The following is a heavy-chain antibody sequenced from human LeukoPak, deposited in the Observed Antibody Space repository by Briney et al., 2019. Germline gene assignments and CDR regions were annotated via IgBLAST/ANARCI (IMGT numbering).Heavy chain of an antibody. V-gene: IGHV1-69*02. Sequence: SVKVSCKASGGTLSSYTISWVRQAPGQGLEWMGRIIPILGIANYAQKFQGRVTITADKSTSTAYMELSSLRSEDTAVYYCARSRGYPRSGAFDIWGQGTMVTVSS. CDR2: IIPILGIA. J-gene: IGHJ3*02. CDR1: GGTLSSYT. CDR3: ARSRGYPRSGAFDI. D-gene: IGHD3-22*01.